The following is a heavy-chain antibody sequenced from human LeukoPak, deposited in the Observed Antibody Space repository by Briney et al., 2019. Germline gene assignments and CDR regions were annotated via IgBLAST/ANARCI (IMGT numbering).Heavy chain of an antibody. CDR3: ARRVIVAAACSHGYYFHY. Sequence: SETLSLKCTVSGDTITNYYWSRLGQPPGKGLEWIGYIYYSGSTSYNPSLKSRVTISVDTSKNQFSLTLSSVTAADTAVYYCARRVIVAAACSHGYYFHYWGQGTLVTVSS. CDR1: GDTITNYY. J-gene: IGHJ4*02. CDR2: IYYSGST. D-gene: IGHD6-13*01. V-gene: IGHV4-59*08.